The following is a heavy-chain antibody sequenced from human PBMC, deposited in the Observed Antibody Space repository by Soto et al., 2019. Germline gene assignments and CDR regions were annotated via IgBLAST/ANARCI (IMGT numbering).Heavy chain of an antibody. CDR3: ARAKGRSFFDY. V-gene: IGHV4-31*03. D-gene: IGHD3-10*01. CDR1: GGSISSGGYY. Sequence: QVQLQESGPGLVKPSQTLSLTCTVSGGSISSGGYYWSWIRQRPGKGLEWIGYIYNSGSTYCSSSLKSRLNISGDTSKNQFSLKLSSVTAADSAVYYCARAKGRSFFDYWGQGTLVTVSS. J-gene: IGHJ4*02. CDR2: IYNSGST.